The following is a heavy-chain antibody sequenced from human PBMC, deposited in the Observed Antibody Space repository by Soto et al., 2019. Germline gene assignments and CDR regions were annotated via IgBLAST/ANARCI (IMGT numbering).Heavy chain of an antibody. J-gene: IGHJ5*02. V-gene: IGHV4-31*03. CDR1: GGSIGSGGYY. Sequence: SETLSLTCTVSGGSIGSGGYYWSWIRQHPGKGLEWIGYIYYSGSTYYNPSLKSRVTISVDTSKNQFSLKLSSVTAADTAVYYCARAGPSSTVYALILHWFDPWGQGTLVT. CDR2: IYYSGST. D-gene: IGHD2-8*01. CDR3: ARAGPSSTVYALILHWFDP.